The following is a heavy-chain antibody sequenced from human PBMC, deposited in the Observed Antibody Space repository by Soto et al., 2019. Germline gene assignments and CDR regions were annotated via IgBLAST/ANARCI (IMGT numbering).Heavy chain of an antibody. V-gene: IGHV1-8*01. CDR2: MNPNSGNT. CDR3: ARGRSIAARRDYYYGMDV. Sequence: ASVKVSCKASGYTFTSYDINWVRQATGQGLEWMGWMNPNSGNTGYAQKFQGRVTMTRNTSISTAYMELRSLRSEDTAVYYCARGRSIAARRDYYYGMDVWGQGTTVTV. D-gene: IGHD6-6*01. CDR1: GYTFTSYD. J-gene: IGHJ6*02.